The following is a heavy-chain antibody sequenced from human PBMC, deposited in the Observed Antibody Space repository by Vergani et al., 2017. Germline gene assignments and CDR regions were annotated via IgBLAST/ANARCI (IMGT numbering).Heavy chain of an antibody. CDR2: ISYDGSNR. CDR1: GFTFSNYA. J-gene: IGHJ4*02. CDR3: ARGYDHYFLLFPY. Sequence: QVQLVDSGGGVVQPGRSLRLSCAASGFTFSNYAMHWVRQAPGKGLEWVAVISYDGSNRHYADSVKGRVTISRDNSKNRLYLKMNSLRAEDTAVYYCARGYDHYFLLFPYWGQGTLVTVSS. D-gene: IGHD2-21*02. V-gene: IGHV3-30-3*01.